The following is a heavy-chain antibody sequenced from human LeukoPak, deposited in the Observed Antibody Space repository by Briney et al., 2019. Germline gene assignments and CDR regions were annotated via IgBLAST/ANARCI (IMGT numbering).Heavy chain of an antibody. CDR2: INPNSGGT. CDR1: GYTFTGYY. V-gene: IGHV1-2*06. CDR3: ARSAITMVRGVINWFDP. Sequence: ASVKVSCKASGYTFTGYYMHWVRQAPGQGLEWIGRINPNSGGTNYAQKFQGRVTMTRDTSISTAYMELSRLRSDDTAVYYCARSAITMVRGVINWFDPWGQGTLVTVSS. D-gene: IGHD3-10*01. J-gene: IGHJ5*02.